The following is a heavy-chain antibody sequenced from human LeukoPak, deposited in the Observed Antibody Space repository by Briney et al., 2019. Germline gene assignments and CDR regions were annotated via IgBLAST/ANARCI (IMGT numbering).Heavy chain of an antibody. V-gene: IGHV2-70*01. J-gene: IGHJ4*02. D-gene: IGHD6-13*01. Sequence: SGPTLVNPTQTLTLTCTFSGFSLSTSGMCVSWIRQPPGKALEWLALFDWDDDKYYSTSLKTRLTISKDTSKNQVVLTMTNTDPVDTATYYCARVLCIAAAGPDDYWGQGTLVTVSS. CDR2: FDWDDDK. CDR3: ARVLCIAAAGPDDY. CDR1: GFSLSTSGMC.